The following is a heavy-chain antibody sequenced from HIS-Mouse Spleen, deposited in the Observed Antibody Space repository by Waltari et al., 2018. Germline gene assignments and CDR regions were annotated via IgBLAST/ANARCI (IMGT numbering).Heavy chain of an antibody. CDR3: ARGALRGSYYWGEYFQH. D-gene: IGHD1-26*01. CDR1: VGSFSGYY. V-gene: IGHV4-34*01. CDR2: INHSGST. J-gene: IGHJ1*01. Sequence: QVQLQQWGAGLLKPSETLSLTCAVYVGSFSGYYCSWIRQPPGKGLEWIGEINHSGSTNYNPSLKSRVTISVDTSKNQFSLKLSSVTAADTAVYYCARGALRGSYYWGEYFQHWGQGTLVTVSS.